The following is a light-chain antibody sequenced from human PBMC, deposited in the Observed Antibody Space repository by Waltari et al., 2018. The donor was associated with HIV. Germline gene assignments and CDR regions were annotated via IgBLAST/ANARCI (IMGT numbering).Light chain of an antibody. Sequence: QSVLTQTPSASRAPGQRILMSCSGTNSNVGNHFVSWFQQVSGGAPKLVIYRMDQRPSGVPARFSAAKSGSTASLAIAGLQSDDEAEYFCASWDDKLNHWVFGGGTKLTV. J-gene: IGLJ3*02. CDR2: RMD. CDR1: NSNVGNHF. CDR3: ASWDDKLNHWV. V-gene: IGLV1-44*01.